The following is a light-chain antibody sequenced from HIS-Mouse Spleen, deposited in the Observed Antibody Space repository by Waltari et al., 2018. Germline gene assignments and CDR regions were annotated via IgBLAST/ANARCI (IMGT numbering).Light chain of an antibody. CDR1: SSDVGGYNY. CDR2: DVS. J-gene: IGLJ1*01. V-gene: IGLV2-14*01. Sequence: QSALTQPASVSGSPGQSITISCTGTSSDVGGYNYVSWYHQHPGNAPKLMIYDVSNRRSGVSNRFSGSKSGNTASLTISGLQAEDEADYYCSSYTSSSTFFGTGTKVTVL. CDR3: SSYTSSSTF.